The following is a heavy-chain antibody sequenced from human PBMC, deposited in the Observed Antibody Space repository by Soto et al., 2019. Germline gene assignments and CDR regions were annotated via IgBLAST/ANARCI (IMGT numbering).Heavy chain of an antibody. J-gene: IGHJ4*02. Sequence: KPSETLSLTCSVSGASISSYYWSWIRQPPGKGLEWIGYIYYSGSTNFNPSLKSRVTISVDTSKNQFSLKLSSVTAADTAVYYCARDGYDFWSGYHPPAFFDYWGQGSLVIVSS. V-gene: IGHV4-59*01. CDR3: ARDGYDFWSGYHPPAFFDY. D-gene: IGHD3-3*01. CDR2: IYYSGST. CDR1: GASISSYY.